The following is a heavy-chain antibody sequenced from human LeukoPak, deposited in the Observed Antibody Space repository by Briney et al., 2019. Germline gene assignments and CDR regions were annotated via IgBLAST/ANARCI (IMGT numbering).Heavy chain of an antibody. CDR3: AAAYIGGAMVTNAFDI. CDR1: GFSFTNSA. Sequence: SVKVSCKASGFSFTNSAVQWVRQARGQRLERIGWIVVGSGNTIYVQKFQERVTITRDMSTSTAYMELSSLRSEDTAVYYCAAAYIGGAMVTNAFDIWGQGTMVTVSS. V-gene: IGHV1-58*01. J-gene: IGHJ3*02. D-gene: IGHD5-18*01. CDR2: IVVGSGNT.